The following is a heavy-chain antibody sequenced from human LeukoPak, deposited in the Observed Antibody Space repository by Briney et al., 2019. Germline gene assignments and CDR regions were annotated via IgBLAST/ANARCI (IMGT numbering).Heavy chain of an antibody. V-gene: IGHV1-2*02. J-gene: IGHJ3*02. CDR1: GYTFTGYY. D-gene: IGHD2-2*01. CDR3: ARAVTRYCSSTSCYYVI. Sequence: ASVKVSCKASGYTFTGYYMHWVRQAPGQGLEWMGWINPNSGGTNYAQKFQGRVTMTRDTSISTAYMELSRLRSDDTAVYYRARAVTRYCSSTSCYYVIWGQGTMVTVSS. CDR2: INPNSGGT.